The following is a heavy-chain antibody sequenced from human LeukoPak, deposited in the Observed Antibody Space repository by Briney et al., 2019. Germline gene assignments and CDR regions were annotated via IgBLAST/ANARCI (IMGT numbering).Heavy chain of an antibody. J-gene: IGHJ4*02. D-gene: IGHD5-18*01. CDR2: ISPNSGDT. CDR1: GYTFTGYY. Sequence: GASVKVSCKASGYTFTGYYLHWVRQAPGQGPEWMGWISPNSGDTNYAQKFQGRVTITRDTSIRTAYMELSRLRSDDTAVYYCAIQGGYSYGSRPRELHYYFDYWGRGTLVTVSS. V-gene: IGHV1-2*02. CDR3: AIQGGYSYGSRPRELHYYFDY.